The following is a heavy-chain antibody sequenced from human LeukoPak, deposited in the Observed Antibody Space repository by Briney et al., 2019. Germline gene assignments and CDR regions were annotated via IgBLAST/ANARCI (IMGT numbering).Heavy chain of an antibody. CDR2: ISSSSSYI. D-gene: IGHD6-6*01. Sequence: GGSLRLSCAASGFTFSSYSMNWVRQAPGKGLEWVSSISSSSSYIYYADSVKGRFTISRDNAKNSLYLQMNSLRAEDTAVYYCARESRVRHSSSLPWFDPWGQGTLVTVSS. CDR3: ARESRVRHSSSLPWFDP. CDR1: GFTFSSYS. V-gene: IGHV3-21*01. J-gene: IGHJ5*02.